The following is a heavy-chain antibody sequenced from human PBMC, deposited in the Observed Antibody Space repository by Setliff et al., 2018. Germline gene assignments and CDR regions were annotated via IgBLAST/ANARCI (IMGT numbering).Heavy chain of an antibody. V-gene: IGHV4-34*01. D-gene: IGHD2-15*01. CDR1: GGSFSGYY. CDR2: INHSGST. Sequence: SETLSLTCAVYGGSFSGYYWSWIRQPPGKGLEWLGEINHSGSTNYNPSLKSRVTISVDTSKNQFSLKLSSVTAADTAVYYCASQLGGYCSGGSCYSYYYYYYMDVWGKGTTVTVSS. CDR3: ASQLGGYCSGGSCYSYYYYYYMDV. J-gene: IGHJ6*03.